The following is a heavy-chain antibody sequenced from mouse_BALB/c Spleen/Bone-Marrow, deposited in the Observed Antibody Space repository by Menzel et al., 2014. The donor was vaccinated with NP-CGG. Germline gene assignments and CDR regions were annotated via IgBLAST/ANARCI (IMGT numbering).Heavy chain of an antibody. J-gene: IGHJ2*01. CDR1: GYTFTSYW. Sequence: VQLQQSGAELAKPGASVKMSCKASGYTFTSYWMHWVKQRPGQGLEWIGYINPSTTYSAYNQKFKDKATLTADKSSSAAYMHMCSLRYEDSAEYYCAPSYRYDSSYYCGQGTPLTVSS. D-gene: IGHD2-14*01. V-gene: IGHV1-7*01. CDR3: APSYRYDSSYY. CDR2: INPSTTYS.